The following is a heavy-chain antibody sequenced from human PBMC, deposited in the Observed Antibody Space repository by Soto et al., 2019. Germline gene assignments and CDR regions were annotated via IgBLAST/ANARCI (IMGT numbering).Heavy chain of an antibody. V-gene: IGHV4-31*03. J-gene: IGHJ6*02. CDR1: GGSISSGGYY. CDR3: ARVCGGDCHNVMDV. D-gene: IGHD2-21*02. CDR2: IYYSGST. Sequence: QVQLQESGPGLVKPSQTLSLTCTVSGGSISSGGYYWSWIRQHPGRGLEWIGYIYYSGSTYYNPSLTSRVTISVDTSKNQFSRKLSSVTAADTAVYYCARVCGGDCHNVMDVWGQGTTVTVSS.